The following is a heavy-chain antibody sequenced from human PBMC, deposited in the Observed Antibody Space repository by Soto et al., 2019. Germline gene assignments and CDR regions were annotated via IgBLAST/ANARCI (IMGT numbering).Heavy chain of an antibody. V-gene: IGHV4-31*03. Sequence: SQNLSHTYSVSAAVLNRCYYHWSWIRQVPGKGLEWIGHIYVTGAVDYNPSLRDRITISQDTSERQFSLNLRLVTAADTAVYYCAIRRIARNNYLWFNPWGRGTLVT. J-gene: IGHJ5*01. CDR3: AIRRIARNNYLWFNP. CDR2: IYVTGAV. CDR1: AAVLNRCYYH. D-gene: IGHD2-21*01.